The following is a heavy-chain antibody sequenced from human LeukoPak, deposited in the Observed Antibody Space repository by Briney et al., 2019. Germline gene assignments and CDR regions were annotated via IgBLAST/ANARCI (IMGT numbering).Heavy chain of an antibody. CDR3: ARAQWVFHLGDHGKEV. CDR1: GGSISSYY. Sequence: SETLSLTCTVSGGSISSYYWSWIRQPPGKGLEWIGYIYYSGSTNYNPSLKSRVTISVDTSKNQFSLKLSSVTAADTAVYYRARAQWVFHLGDHGKEVWGQGTTVTVSS. V-gene: IGHV4-59*08. CDR2: IYYSGST. D-gene: IGHD1-26*01. J-gene: IGHJ6*02.